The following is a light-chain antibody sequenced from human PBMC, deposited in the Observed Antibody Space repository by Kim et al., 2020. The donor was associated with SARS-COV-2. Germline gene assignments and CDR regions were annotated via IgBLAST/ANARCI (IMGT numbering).Light chain of an antibody. CDR2: DNN. V-gene: IGLV1-51*01. CDR1: SSNIGNNY. Sequence: QKVTISCSGSSSNIGNNYASWYQQLPGTAPKLLIYDNNKRPSGIPDRFSGSKSGTSATLGITGLQTGDEADYYCGTWDSSLSVYVVFGGGTQLTVL. CDR3: GTWDSSLSVYVV. J-gene: IGLJ2*01.